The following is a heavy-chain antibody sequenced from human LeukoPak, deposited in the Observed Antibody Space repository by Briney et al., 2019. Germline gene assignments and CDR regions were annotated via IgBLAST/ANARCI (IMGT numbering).Heavy chain of an antibody. D-gene: IGHD4-17*01. CDR3: AKGHDYGDYGPDF. J-gene: IGHJ4*02. CDR2: TSWNSGDI. CDR1: GFTFDDYA. V-gene: IGHV3-9*01. Sequence: GGSLTLSCAASGFTFDDYAMHWVRQTQGKGLEWVSGTSWNSGDIGYADSVKGRFTVSRDNAKNALHLQMNSLRAEDTALDYCAKGHDYGDYGPDFWGQGTLVTVSS.